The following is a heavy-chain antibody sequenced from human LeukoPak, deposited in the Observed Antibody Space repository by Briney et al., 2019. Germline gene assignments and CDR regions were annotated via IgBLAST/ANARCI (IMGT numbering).Heavy chain of an antibody. Sequence: SETLSLTCTVSGASIRSSYWSWIRQPPGKGLEWIGHIHYSGSTNYNPSLKSRVTISVDTSKNQFSLKLSSVTAADTAVYYCARDSLASAAGTYGWFDPWGQGTLVTVSS. CDR1: GASIRSSY. CDR3: ARDSLASAAGTYGWFDP. CDR2: IHYSGST. V-gene: IGHV4-59*01. D-gene: IGHD6-13*01. J-gene: IGHJ5*02.